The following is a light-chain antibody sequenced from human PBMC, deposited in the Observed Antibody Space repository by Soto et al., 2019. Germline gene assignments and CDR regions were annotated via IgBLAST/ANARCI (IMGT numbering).Light chain of an antibody. V-gene: IGKV3D-15*01. J-gene: IGKJ4*01. CDR1: QTVRNN. CDR3: QQYHKWPLT. CDR2: DAS. Sequence: EFVLTQSPGTLSLSPVERATLSCRASQTVRNNYLAWYQQKPGQAPRLLIYDASSRATGIPARFSGSGSGTEFILTISSLQSEDFAVYYCQQYHKWPLTFGGGTKVDIK.